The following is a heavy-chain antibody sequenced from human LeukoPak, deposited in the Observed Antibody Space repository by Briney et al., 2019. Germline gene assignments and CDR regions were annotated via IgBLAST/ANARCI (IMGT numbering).Heavy chain of an antibody. J-gene: IGHJ4*02. V-gene: IGHV4-39*01. CDR2: IYYSGST. Sequence: SETLSLTCTVSGGSISSSSYYWGWIRQPPGKGLEWIGSIYYSGSTDYNPSLKRRVTISVDTSKNQFSLKLSSVTAADTAVYYCARGNWYDYVWGSYRPPYYFDYWGQGTLVTVSS. CDR3: ARGNWYDYVWGSYRPPYYFDY. D-gene: IGHD3-16*02. CDR1: GGSISSSSYY.